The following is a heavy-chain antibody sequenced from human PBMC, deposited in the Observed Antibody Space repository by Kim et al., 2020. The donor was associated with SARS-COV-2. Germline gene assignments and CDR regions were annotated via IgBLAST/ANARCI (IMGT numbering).Heavy chain of an antibody. D-gene: IGHD3-10*01. CDR3: ARWISYYGSGSYRGYYFDY. J-gene: IGHJ4*02. Sequence: GRFTISRHNSKNTLYLQMNSLRAEDTAVYYCARWISYYGSGSYRGYYFDYWGQGTLVTVSS. V-gene: IGHV3-53*04.